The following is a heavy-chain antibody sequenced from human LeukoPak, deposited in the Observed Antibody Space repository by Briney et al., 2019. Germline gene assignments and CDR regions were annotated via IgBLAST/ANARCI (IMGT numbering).Heavy chain of an antibody. CDR1: GYTFTSYD. Sequence: GASVKVSCKASGYTFTSYDINWVRQATGQGLEWMGWMNPNSGNTGYAQKFQGRVTMTWNTSISTAYMELSSLRSEDTAVYYCARGFSDYGDLNYWGQGTLVTVSS. D-gene: IGHD4-17*01. J-gene: IGHJ4*02. V-gene: IGHV1-8*01. CDR2: MNPNSGNT. CDR3: ARGFSDYGDLNY.